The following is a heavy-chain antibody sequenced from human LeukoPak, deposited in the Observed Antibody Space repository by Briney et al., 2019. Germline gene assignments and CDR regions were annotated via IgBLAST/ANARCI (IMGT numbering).Heavy chain of an antibody. D-gene: IGHD3-22*01. CDR1: GFTFSGSA. J-gene: IGHJ4*02. CDR2: IRSNANSYAT. Sequence: GGSLRLSCAASGFTFSGSAMHWVRQASGKGLEWVGRIRSNANSYATAYAASVKGRFTISRDDSKNTAYLQMNSLKPEDTAVYYCTRHSPTYYYDSSGYYPFDYWGQGTLVTVSS. CDR3: TRHSPTYYYDSSGYYPFDY. V-gene: IGHV3-73*01.